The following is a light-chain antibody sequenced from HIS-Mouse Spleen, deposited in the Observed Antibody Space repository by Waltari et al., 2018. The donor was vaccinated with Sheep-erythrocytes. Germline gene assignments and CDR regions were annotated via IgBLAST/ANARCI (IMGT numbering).Light chain of an antibody. Sequence: SYELTQPPSVSVSPGQTARITCSGDALPKKYAYWYQQKPGQAPVLVVYDDSDRPSGIPERFSGSNSGNTATLTISRVEAGDEADYYCQVWKVFGGGTKLTVL. J-gene: IGLJ2*01. V-gene: IGLV3-21*02. CDR1: ALPKKY. CDR3: QVWKV. CDR2: DDS.